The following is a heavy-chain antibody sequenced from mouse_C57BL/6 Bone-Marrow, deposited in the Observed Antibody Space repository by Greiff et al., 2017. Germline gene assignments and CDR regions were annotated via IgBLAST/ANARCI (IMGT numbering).Heavy chain of an antibody. D-gene: IGHD1-1*01. V-gene: IGHV1-59*01. CDR1: GYTFTSYW. CDR3: ARGYYGSSSLSY. CDR2: IDPSDSYT. J-gene: IGHJ3*01. Sequence: VQLQQPGAELVRPGTSVKLSCKASGYTFTSYWMHWVKQRPGQGLEWIGVIDPSDSYTNYNQKFKGKATLTVDTSSSTAYMQHSSLTSEDSAVYYCARGYYGSSSLSYWGQGTLVTVSA.